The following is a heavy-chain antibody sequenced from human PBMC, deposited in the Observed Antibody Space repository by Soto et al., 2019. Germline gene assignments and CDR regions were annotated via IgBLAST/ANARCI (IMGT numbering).Heavy chain of an antibody. CDR2: IYYSGST. V-gene: IGHV4-39*01. Sequence: SETLSLTCTVSGGSISSSSYYWGWIRQPPGKGLEWIGSIYYSGSTYYNPSLKSRVTISVDTSKNQFSLKLSSVTAADTAVYYCARRFIGYYDSSAYFDYWGQGTLVTVSS. J-gene: IGHJ4*02. CDR3: ARRFIGYYDSSAYFDY. D-gene: IGHD3-22*01. CDR1: GGSISSSSYY.